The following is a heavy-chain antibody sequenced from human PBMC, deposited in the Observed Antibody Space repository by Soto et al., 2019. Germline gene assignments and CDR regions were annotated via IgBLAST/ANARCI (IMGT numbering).Heavy chain of an antibody. V-gene: IGHV1-69*04. CDR2: PLTDIP. Sequence: PLTDIPDYAQNFQARLTISADKSTSTAYMELSSLTSDDTAMYFCARGPLVVLNYFESWGQGTLVTVSS. CDR3: ARGPLVVLNYFES. J-gene: IGHJ4*02.